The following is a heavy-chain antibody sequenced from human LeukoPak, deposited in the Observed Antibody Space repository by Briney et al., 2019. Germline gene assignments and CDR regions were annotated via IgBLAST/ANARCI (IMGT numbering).Heavy chain of an antibody. Sequence: GGSLRLSCAASGFTFHDYAMYWVRQAPGKGLEWVSLINWNAGSTYYADSAKGRFTISRDNSKNSLYLQMNSLRSEDTAMYYCAKGGGGGYSYGYGQLDYWGQGTLVTVSS. V-gene: IGHV3-43D*04. CDR1: GFTFHDYA. J-gene: IGHJ4*02. CDR2: INWNAGST. CDR3: AKGGGGGYSYGYGQLDY. D-gene: IGHD5-18*01.